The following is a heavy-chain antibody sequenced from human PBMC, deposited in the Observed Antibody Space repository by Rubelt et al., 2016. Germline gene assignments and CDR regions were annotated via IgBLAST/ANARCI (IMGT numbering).Heavy chain of an antibody. J-gene: IGHJ4*02. CDR2: WYDGSNK. V-gene: IGHV3-33*01. D-gene: IGHD6-13*01. Sequence: WYDGSNKYYADSVKGRFTISRDNSKNTLYLQMNSLRAEDTAVYYCARVIAAAGYPFDYWGQGTLVTVSS. CDR3: ARVIAAAGYPFDY.